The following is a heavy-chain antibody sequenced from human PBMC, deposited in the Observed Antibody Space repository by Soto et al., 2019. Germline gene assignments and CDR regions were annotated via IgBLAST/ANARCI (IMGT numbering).Heavy chain of an antibody. V-gene: IGHV4-59*08. J-gene: IGHJ2*01. Sequence: SETLSLTCTVSGGSISSYYWSWIRQPPGKGLEWIGYIYYSGSTNYDPSLKSRVTISVDTSKNQFSLKLSSVTAADTAVYYCARFNWYFDLWGRGTLVTVSS. CDR2: IYYSGST. CDR3: ARFNWYFDL. CDR1: GGSISSYY.